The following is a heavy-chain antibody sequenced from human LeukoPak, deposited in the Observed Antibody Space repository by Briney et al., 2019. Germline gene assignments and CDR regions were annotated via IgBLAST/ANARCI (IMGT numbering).Heavy chain of an antibody. V-gene: IGHV3-30-3*01. CDR2: ISYDGGNK. CDR3: ARAQGCSSTSCQTYFDY. J-gene: IGHJ4*02. Sequence: GGSLRLSCAASGFTFSSYAMHWVRQAPGKGLEWVAVISYDGGNKYYADSVKGRFTISRDNSKNTLYLQMNSLRAEDTAVYYCARAQGCSSTSCQTYFDYWGQGTLVTVSS. CDR1: GFTFSSYA. D-gene: IGHD2-2*01.